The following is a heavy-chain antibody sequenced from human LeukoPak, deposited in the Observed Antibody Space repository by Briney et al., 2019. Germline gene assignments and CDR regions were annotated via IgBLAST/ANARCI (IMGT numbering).Heavy chain of an antibody. CDR1: GFTVISNY. CDR3: AREAYSGYDFYFDY. Sequence: GGSLRLSCAASGFTVISNYMSWVRQAPGKGLEWISYISSSGVTIYYADSVKGRFTISRDNAKSSLNLQLNSLRPEDTAVYYCAREAYSGYDFYFDYWGQGTLVTVSS. V-gene: IGHV3-11*04. CDR2: ISSSGVTI. D-gene: IGHD5-12*01. J-gene: IGHJ4*02.